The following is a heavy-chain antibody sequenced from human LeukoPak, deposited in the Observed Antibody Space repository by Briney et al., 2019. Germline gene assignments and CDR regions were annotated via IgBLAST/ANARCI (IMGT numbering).Heavy chain of an antibody. J-gene: IGHJ4*02. CDR2: IYTSGST. Sequence: KSSETLSLTCTVSGGSISSGSYYWSWIRQPAGKGLEWIGRIYTSGSTNYNPSLKSRVTISVDTSRNQFSLKLSSVTAADTAVYYCAREVYCSSTSCPSDYWGQGTLVTVSS. V-gene: IGHV4-61*02. CDR3: AREVYCSSTSCPSDY. D-gene: IGHD2-2*01. CDR1: GGSISSGSYY.